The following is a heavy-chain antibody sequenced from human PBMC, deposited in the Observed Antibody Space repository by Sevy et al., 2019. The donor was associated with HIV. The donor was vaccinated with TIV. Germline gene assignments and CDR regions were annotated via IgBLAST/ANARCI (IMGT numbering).Heavy chain of an antibody. J-gene: IGHJ4*02. D-gene: IGHD6-13*01. CDR3: ARERQLVLDY. V-gene: IGHV4-59*01. CDR2: IYYSGST. CDR1: GGSISSYY. Sequence: SETLSLTCTDSGGSISSYYWSWIRQPPGKGLEWIGYIYYSGSTNYNPSLKSRVTISVDTSKNQFSLRLSSVTAADTAVYYCARERQLVLDYWGQGTLVTVSS.